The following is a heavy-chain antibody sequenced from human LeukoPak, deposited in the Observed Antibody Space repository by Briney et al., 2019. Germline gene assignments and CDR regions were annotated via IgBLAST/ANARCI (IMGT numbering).Heavy chain of an antibody. J-gene: IGHJ5*02. Sequence: PGGSLRLSCVASGLTFTNYWMNWVRQAPGKGLEWVASIKQDGSEKFYVDSVKGRFTISRDNARNSLYLQMNSLRVEDTAVYYGGPIASRREDKGYRGKYNWFDPWGQGTLVTSPQ. CDR3: GPIASRREDKGYRGKYNWFDP. CDR1: GLTFTNYW. D-gene: IGHD1-1*01. CDR2: IKQDGSEK. V-gene: IGHV3-7*01.